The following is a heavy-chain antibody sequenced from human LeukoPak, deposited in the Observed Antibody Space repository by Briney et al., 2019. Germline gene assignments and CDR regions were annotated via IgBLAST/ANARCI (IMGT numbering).Heavy chain of an antibody. CDR1: GYTFTGYY. V-gene: IGHV1-2*02. J-gene: IGHJ4*02. D-gene: IGHD3-22*01. CDR2: INPNSGGT. CDR3: ARDEYYYDSSGYPGRD. Sequence: ASVKVSCKASGYTFTGYYMHWVRQAPGQGLEWMGWINPNSGGTNYAQKFQGRVTMTRDTSISTAYMELSRLRSDDTAVYYCARDEYYYDSSGYPGRDWGQGTLVTVSS.